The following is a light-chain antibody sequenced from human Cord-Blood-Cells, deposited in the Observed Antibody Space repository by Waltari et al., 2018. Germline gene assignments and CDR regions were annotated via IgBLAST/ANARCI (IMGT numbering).Light chain of an antibody. CDR1: SSDVGGHNY. Sequence: QSALTQPPSASGSPGQSVTISCPGTSSDVGGHNYVPWYQQHPGKAPKLMIYEVSKRPSGVPDRFSGSKSGNTASLTVSGLQAEDEADYYCSSYAGSNNFVVFGGGTKLTVL. V-gene: IGLV2-8*01. CDR2: EVS. J-gene: IGLJ2*01. CDR3: SSYAGSNNFVV.